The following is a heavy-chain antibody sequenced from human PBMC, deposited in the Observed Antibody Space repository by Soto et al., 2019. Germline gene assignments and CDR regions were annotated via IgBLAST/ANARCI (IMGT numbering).Heavy chain of an antibody. D-gene: IGHD2-2*01. J-gene: IGHJ5*02. CDR3: ARGHIVVVPTVGWFDP. CDR1: GYSISSGYY. V-gene: IGHV4-38-2*01. Sequence: SETLSLTCAVSGYSISSGYYWGCIRQPPGKGLEWIGSMFHSGSTYYNPSLKSRVTISVDTSKNQFSLKLSSVTAADTAVYYCARGHIVVVPTVGWFDPWGHGTLVTVSS. CDR2: MFHSGST.